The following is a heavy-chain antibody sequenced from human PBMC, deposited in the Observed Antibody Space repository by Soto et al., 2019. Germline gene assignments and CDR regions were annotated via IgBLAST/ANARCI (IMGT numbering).Heavy chain of an antibody. V-gene: IGHV3-30-3*01. Sequence: QVQLVESGGGVVQPGRSLRLSCAASGFTFSSYAMHWVRQAPGKGLEWVAVISYDGSNKYYADSVKGRFTISRDNSKNTLYLQMNSLRAEDTAVYYCASGMTPWGQGTLVTVSS. CDR3: ASGMTP. CDR1: GFTFSSYA. CDR2: ISYDGSNK. J-gene: IGHJ4*02. D-gene: IGHD2-15*01.